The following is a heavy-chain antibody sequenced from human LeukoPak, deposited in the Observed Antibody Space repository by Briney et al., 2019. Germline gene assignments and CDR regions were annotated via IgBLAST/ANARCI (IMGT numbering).Heavy chain of an antibody. J-gene: IGHJ3*02. V-gene: IGHV3-11*01. CDR3: ARRSISYYYGSGSYPDAFDI. CDR1: GFTFSDYY. CDR2: ISSSGSTI. D-gene: IGHD3-10*01. Sequence: GGSLRLSCAASGFTFSDYYMSWIRQAPGKGLEWVSYISSSGSTIYYADSVKGRFTISRDNAKNSLYLQMNSLRAEDTAVYYCARRSISYYYGSGSYPDAFDIWGQGTMVTVSS.